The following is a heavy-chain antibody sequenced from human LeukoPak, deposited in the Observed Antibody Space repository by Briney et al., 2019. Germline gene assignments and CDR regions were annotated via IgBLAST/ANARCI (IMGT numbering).Heavy chain of an antibody. CDR1: GGSISSSSYY. J-gene: IGHJ4*02. D-gene: IGHD3-22*01. CDR3: ARDKLYYYDSSGYYGTYFDY. V-gene: IGHV4-39*07. CDR2: IYYSGST. Sequence: SETLSLTCTVSGGSISSSSYYWGWIRQPPGKGLEWIGSIYYSGSTYYNPSLKSRVTISVDTSKNQFSLKLSSVTAADTAVYYCARDKLYYYDSSGYYGTYFDYWGQGTLVTVSS.